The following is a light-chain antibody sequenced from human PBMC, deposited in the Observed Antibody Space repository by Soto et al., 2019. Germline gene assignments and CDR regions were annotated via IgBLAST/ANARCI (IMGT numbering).Light chain of an antibody. CDR3: QQYESTPPT. J-gene: IGKJ2*01. V-gene: IGKV4-1*01. CDR2: WSS. Sequence: DIVMTQSPDSLAVSLGERATINCKSSQSVLYSSNNNKYLAWYQQRPGQPPQLLIYWSSTRESGVPDRFSGSGSGTDFTLTITSRQAEDVAVYYCQQYESTPPTFGQGTKLEIK. CDR1: QSVLYSSNNNKY.